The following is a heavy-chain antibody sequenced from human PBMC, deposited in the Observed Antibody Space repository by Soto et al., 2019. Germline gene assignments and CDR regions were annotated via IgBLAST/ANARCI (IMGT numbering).Heavy chain of an antibody. Sequence: SQPKRLTYSVFCGTSGSISYHRGLIRQPPGKGLEWIGSIYYSGSTYYNPSLKSRVTISVDTSKNQFSLKLSSVTAADTAVYYCARQSRTGTSPGMDVWGQGTTVTVSS. CDR3: ARQSRTGTSPGMDV. D-gene: IGHD1-7*01. J-gene: IGHJ6*02. CDR1: CGTSGSISYH. CDR2: IYYSGST. V-gene: IGHV4-39*01.